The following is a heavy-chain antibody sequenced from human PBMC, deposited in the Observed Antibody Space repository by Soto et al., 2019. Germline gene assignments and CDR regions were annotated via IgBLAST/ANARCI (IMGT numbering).Heavy chain of an antibody. D-gene: IGHD1-26*01. CDR1: GYTFTNYY. V-gene: IGHV1-46*01. J-gene: IGHJ3*02. CDR2: INNPRGAST. Sequence: ASVKVSCKASGYTFTNYYMHWVRQAPGQVLEWMGIINNPRGASTSYAQKFQGRVTMTRDTSTSTVYMELSSLRSEDTAVYYCARDVGFDVFDIWG. CDR3: ARDVGFDVFDI.